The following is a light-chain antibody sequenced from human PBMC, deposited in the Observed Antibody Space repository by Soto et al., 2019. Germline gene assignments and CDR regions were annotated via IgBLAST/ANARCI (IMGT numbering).Light chain of an antibody. J-gene: IGKJ1*01. Sequence: DIVMTQSPDSLAVSLGERATINCKSSQSVLYSSNNKNYLAWYQQKPGQPPKLLIYWASTRESGVPDRFSGSGCAADVTLNISRLQAEDVAVYYCKQYYSTPTLGQGTKGDIK. CDR3: KQYYSTPT. CDR2: WAS. CDR1: QSVLYSSNNKNY. V-gene: IGKV4-1*01.